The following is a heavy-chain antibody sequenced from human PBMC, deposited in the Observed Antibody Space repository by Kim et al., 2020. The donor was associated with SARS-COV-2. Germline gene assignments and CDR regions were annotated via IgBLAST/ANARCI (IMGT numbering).Heavy chain of an antibody. CDR3: AKGNSSWYYYYYGMDV. CDR2: ISWDGGST. CDR1: GFTFDDYT. J-gene: IGHJ6*02. V-gene: IGHV3-43*01. Sequence: GGSLRLSCAASGFTFDDYTMHWVRQAPGKGLEWVSLISWDGGSTYYADSVKGRFTISRDNSKNSLYLQMNSLRTEDTALYYCAKGNSSWYYYYYGMDVWGQGTTVTVSS. D-gene: IGHD6-13*01.